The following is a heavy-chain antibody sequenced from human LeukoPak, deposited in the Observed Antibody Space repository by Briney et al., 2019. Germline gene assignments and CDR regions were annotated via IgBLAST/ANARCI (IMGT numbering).Heavy chain of an antibody. J-gene: IGHJ5*02. CDR3: ARGTLVATLTPYCSGGSCYPGTNKSWFDP. D-gene: IGHD2-15*01. CDR1: GGSFSGYY. V-gene: IGHV4-34*01. Sequence: SETLSLTCAVYGGSFSGYYWSWIRQPAGKGLEWIGESNHSGSTNYNPSLKSRVTISVDTSKNQFSLKLSSVTAADTAVYYCARGTLVATLTPYCSGGSCYPGTNKSWFDPWGQGTLVTVSS. CDR2: SNHSGST.